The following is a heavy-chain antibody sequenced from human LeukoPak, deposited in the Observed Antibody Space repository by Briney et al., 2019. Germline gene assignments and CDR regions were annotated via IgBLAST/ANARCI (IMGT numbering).Heavy chain of an antibody. V-gene: IGHV1-69*04. CDR1: GDTFSSYA. J-gene: IGHJ4*02. D-gene: IGHD4-17*01. CDR2: IIPINGIT. Sequence: ASVKVSCKASGDTFSSYAITWVRQAPGQGLEWMGRIIPINGITNYAQKFQGRLTITADRSTSTAYMELSSLTSEDSAIFYCARATGARTDYGDCVYWGQGTLVTVSS. CDR3: ARATGARTDYGDCVY.